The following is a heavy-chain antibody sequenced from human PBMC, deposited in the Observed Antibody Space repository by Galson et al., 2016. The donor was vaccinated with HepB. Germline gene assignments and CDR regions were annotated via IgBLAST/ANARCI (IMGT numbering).Heavy chain of an antibody. D-gene: IGHD1-26*01. J-gene: IGHJ4*02. CDR3: AKGAAGGTYSALDY. V-gene: IGHV3-23*01. CDR2: ISSSGGTT. Sequence: SLRLSCAASGFTFGSYAMTWIRQAPGKGLEWVSSISSSGGTTYYPDSVKGRFTISRDGSESTLYVHMNRLRVEDPAGYYCAKGAAGGTYSALDYWGRGVLVTVSP. CDR1: GFTFGSYA.